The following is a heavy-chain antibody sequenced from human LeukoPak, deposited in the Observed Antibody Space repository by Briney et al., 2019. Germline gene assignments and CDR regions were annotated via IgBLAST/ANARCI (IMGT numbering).Heavy chain of an antibody. CDR1: GGTFSSYA. CDR2: IIPILGIA. CDR3: AREMTTVVHNWFDP. Sequence: SVKVSCKASGGTFSSYAISWVRQAPGQGLEWMGRIIPILGIANYAQKFQGRVTITADKSTSTAYMELSSLRSEDTAVYYCAREMTTVVHNWFDPWGQGTLVTVS. J-gene: IGHJ5*02. D-gene: IGHD4-23*01. V-gene: IGHV1-69*04.